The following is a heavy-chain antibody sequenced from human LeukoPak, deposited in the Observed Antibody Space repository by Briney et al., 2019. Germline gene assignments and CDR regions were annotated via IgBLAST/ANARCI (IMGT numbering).Heavy chain of an antibody. V-gene: IGHV1-69*01. Sequence: AAVKVSCKASGGTFSSYAISWVRQAPGQGLEWMGGIIPIFGTANYAQKFQGRVTITADESTSTAYMELSSLRSEDTSVYYCARDPSRLRSGFDYWGQGTLVTVSS. CDR2: IIPIFGTA. CDR3: ARDPSRLRSGFDY. D-gene: IGHD4-17*01. J-gene: IGHJ4*02. CDR1: GGTFSSYA.